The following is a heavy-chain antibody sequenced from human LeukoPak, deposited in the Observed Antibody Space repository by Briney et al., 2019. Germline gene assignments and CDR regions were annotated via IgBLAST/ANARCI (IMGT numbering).Heavy chain of an antibody. D-gene: IGHD6-19*01. CDR1: GYTFTSYA. V-gene: IGHV7-4-1*02. CDR3: ARDVRQWLVRALYFDY. Sequence: ASVKVSCKASGYTFTSYAMNWVRQAPGQGLEWMGWINTNTGNPTYAQGFTGRFVFSLDTSVSTAYLQISSLKAEDTAVYYCARDVRQWLVRALYFDYWGQGTLVTVSS. CDR2: INTNTGNP. J-gene: IGHJ4*02.